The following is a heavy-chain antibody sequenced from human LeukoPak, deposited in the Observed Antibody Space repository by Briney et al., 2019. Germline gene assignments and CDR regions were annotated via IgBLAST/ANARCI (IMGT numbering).Heavy chain of an antibody. D-gene: IGHD5-12*01. CDR2: IYHSGTT. J-gene: IGHJ4*02. V-gene: IGHV4-38-2*01. Sequence: KPSETLSLTCAVSGYSISSGYYWGWIRQPPGKGLEWIGSIYHSGTTNYNPSLKSRLTISLDTSKNQFSLKLSSVTAADTAVYYCARGFVVAIKYWGQGTLVTVSS. CDR3: ARGFVVAIKY. CDR1: GYSISSGYY.